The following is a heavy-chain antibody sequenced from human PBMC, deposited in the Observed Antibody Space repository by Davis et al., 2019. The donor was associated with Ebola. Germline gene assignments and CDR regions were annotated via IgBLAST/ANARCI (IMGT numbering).Heavy chain of an antibody. D-gene: IGHD2-2*02. CDR2: MNPNSGNT. J-gene: IGHJ6*02. CDR3: ARHGGIVVVPAAIRYYYGMDV. Sequence: ASVKVSCKASGYTFTSYGISWVRQAPGQGLEWMGWMNPNSGNTGYAQKFQGRVTMTRNTSISTAYMELSSLRSEDTAVYYCARHGGIVVVPAAIRYYYGMDVWGQGTTVTVSS. CDR1: GYTFTSYG. V-gene: IGHV1-8*02.